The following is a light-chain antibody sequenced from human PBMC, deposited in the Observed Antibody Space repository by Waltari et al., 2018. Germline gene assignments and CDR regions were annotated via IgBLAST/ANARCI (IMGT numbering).Light chain of an antibody. V-gene: IGKV1-9*01. Sequence: DIQLTQSPSFLSASVGDRVTIICRASQGISSYLAWYQQKPGKAPNLLIYAASTLQSGVPSRFSGSGSGTEFTLTINSLQPEDFATYFCQQVNSYPRTFGQGTQVDFK. J-gene: IGKJ1*01. CDR1: QGISSY. CDR2: AAS. CDR3: QQVNSYPRT.